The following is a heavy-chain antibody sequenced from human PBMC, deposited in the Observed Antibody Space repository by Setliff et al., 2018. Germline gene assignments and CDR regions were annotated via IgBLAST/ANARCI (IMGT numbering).Heavy chain of an antibody. CDR2: ISGSGGST. Sequence: GESLKISCAASGFTFSSYAMSWVRQAPGKGLEWVSAISGSGGSTYYADSVKGRFTISRDNSKNTLYLQMNSLRAEDTAVYYCAKALLLGDFDYWGQGTQVTVSS. CDR3: AKALLLGDFDY. J-gene: IGHJ4*02. D-gene: IGHD3-10*01. CDR1: GFTFSSYA. V-gene: IGHV3-23*01.